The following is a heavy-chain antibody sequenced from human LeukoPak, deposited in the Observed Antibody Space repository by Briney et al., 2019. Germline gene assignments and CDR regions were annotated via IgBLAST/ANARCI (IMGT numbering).Heavy chain of an antibody. J-gene: IGHJ3*02. D-gene: IGHD5-18*01. CDR3: ARDLAHGYSYGYSAFDI. V-gene: IGHV1-18*01. CDR2: ISAYNGNT. Sequence: ASMKVSCKASGYTFTSYGISWVRQAPGQGLEWMGWISAYNGNTNYAQKLQGRVTMTTDTSTSTAYMELRSLRSDDTAVYYCARDLAHGYSYGYSAFDIWGQGTMVTVSS. CDR1: GYTFTSYG.